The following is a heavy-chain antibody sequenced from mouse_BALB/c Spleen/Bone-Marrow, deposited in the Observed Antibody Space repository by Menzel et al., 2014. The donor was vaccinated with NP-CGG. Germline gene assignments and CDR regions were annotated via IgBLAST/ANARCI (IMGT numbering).Heavy chain of an antibody. J-gene: IGHJ3*01. V-gene: IGHV3-1*02. Sequence: DVKLQESGPDLVKPSQSLSLTCTVTGYSITSGYSWHWIRQFPGNKLERMGYIHYSGSTNYNPSLKSRISITRDTSKNQFFLQLNSVTTEDTATYYCARRDGYDVAWFAYWGQGTLVTVSA. D-gene: IGHD2-2*01. CDR3: ARRDGYDVAWFAY. CDR2: IHYSGST. CDR1: GYSITSGYS.